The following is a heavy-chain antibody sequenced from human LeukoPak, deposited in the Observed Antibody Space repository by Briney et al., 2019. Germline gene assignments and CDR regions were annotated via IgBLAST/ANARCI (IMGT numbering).Heavy chain of an antibody. V-gene: IGHV1-18*01. J-gene: IGHJ6*02. Sequence: AAVKVSCKASGYSFTSYGIRWVRQAPGQGLEWMGWISAYNGNTNYAQKLQGRDTMPTDTSTSTAYMELRSLRSDDTAVYYCARFRYSSTSPYYGMDVWGQGTTVTVSS. D-gene: IGHD6-6*01. CDR1: GYSFTSYG. CDR3: ARFRYSSTSPYYGMDV. CDR2: ISAYNGNT.